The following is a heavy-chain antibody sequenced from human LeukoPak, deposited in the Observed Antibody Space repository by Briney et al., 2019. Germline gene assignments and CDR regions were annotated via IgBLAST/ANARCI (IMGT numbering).Heavy chain of an antibody. J-gene: IGHJ4*02. D-gene: IGHD3-16*01. Sequence: PGGSLRLSCAASGLTFSSHWMHWVRQAPGKGLAWVSGIKTDGTYTNYADSVKGRFTISRDNAKNTLYLQMNSLRAEDTAVYYCAGQLFGTWNYWGQGTQVTVSS. CDR1: GLTFSSHW. CDR2: IKTDGTYT. V-gene: IGHV3-74*01. CDR3: AGQLFGTWNY.